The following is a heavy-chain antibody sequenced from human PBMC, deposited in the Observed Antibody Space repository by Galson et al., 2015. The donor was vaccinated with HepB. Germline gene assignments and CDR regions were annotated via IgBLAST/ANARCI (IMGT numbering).Heavy chain of an antibody. Sequence: ETLSLTCSVSGGSVSSSSYYWAWVRQPPGKGLEWIGSIYYSGTTYYNPSLESRVSVSVDTSKNQFSLRLTSVTAADTAVYYCARRSSSTFDAFDIWGQGTVVTVSS. CDR2: IYYSGTT. D-gene: IGHD2-2*01. V-gene: IGHV4-39*01. CDR3: ARRSSSTFDAFDI. J-gene: IGHJ3*02. CDR1: GGSVSSSSYY.